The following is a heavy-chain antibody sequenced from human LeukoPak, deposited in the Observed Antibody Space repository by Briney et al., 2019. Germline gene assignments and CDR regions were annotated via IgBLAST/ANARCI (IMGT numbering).Heavy chain of an antibody. CDR2: ISYDGSNK. CDR1: GFTFSSYG. J-gene: IGHJ4*02. V-gene: IGHV3-30*18. D-gene: IGHD6-13*01. Sequence: PGRSLRLSCAASGFTFSSYGMHWVRQAPGKGLEWVAVISYDGSNKYYADSVKGRFTISRDNSKNTLYLQMNSLRAEDTAVYYCAKGIAAAGYFDYWGQGTQVTVSS. CDR3: AKGIAAAGYFDY.